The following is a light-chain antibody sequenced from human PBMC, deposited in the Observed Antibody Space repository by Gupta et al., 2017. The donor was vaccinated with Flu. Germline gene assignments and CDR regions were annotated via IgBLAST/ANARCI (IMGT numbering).Light chain of an antibody. Sequence: QSVLTQPPSASGTHGQTVTISCPGSIASIRGNTVNWYQQVPGAAPKLLISSHNQRPSGVPARFSGSRSATSVSLTISGLQSEDEADYYCSAWIDDPHAHVVFGGGTRLTV. CDR2: SHN. V-gene: IGLV1-44*01. J-gene: IGLJ2*01. CDR3: SAWIDDPHAHVV. CDR1: IASIRGNT.